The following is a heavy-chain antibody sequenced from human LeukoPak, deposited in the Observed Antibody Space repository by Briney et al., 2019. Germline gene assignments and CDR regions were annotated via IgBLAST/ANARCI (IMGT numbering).Heavy chain of an antibody. Sequence: GGSLRLSRAASGFTFDDYAMHWVRQAPGKGLEWVSGISWNSGSIGYADSVKGRFTISRDNAKNSLYLQMNSLRAEDTALYYCAKDRGQWLVLDYWGQGTLVTVSS. V-gene: IGHV3-9*01. D-gene: IGHD6-19*01. CDR3: AKDRGQWLVLDY. CDR2: ISWNSGSI. CDR1: GFTFDDYA. J-gene: IGHJ4*02.